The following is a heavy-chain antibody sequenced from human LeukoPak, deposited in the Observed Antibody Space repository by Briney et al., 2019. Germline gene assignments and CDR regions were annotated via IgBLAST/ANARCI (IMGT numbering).Heavy chain of an antibody. J-gene: IGHJ4*02. Sequence: PGGSLRLSCAASGFTFSKYWISWVRQAPGKGLDWVANMKPDGSEKYYVHSVKGRLTISRDNSKNTLYLQMNSLRAEDTAVYHCAKARGAASSTWSFDHWGQGTLVIASS. V-gene: IGHV3-7*03. D-gene: IGHD2-2*01. CDR3: AKARGAASSTWSFDH. CDR1: GFTFSKYW. CDR2: MKPDGSEK.